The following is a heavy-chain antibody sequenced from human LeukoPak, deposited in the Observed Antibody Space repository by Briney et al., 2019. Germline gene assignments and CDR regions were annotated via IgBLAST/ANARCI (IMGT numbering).Heavy chain of an antibody. J-gene: IGHJ4*02. V-gene: IGHV3-23*01. CDR3: AKDQLWFGELLGPFDY. Sequence: GGSLRLSCAASGFTFSSYAMSWVRQAPGKGLEWVSAISGSGGSTYYADSVKGRFTISRDNSKNTLYLQMNSLRAEDTAVYYCAKDQLWFGELLGPFDYWGQGTLVTVSS. CDR1: GFTFSSYA. D-gene: IGHD3-10*01. CDR2: ISGSGGST.